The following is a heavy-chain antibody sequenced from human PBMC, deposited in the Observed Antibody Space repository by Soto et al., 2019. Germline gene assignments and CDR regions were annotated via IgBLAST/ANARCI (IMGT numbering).Heavy chain of an antibody. CDR3: AREVGDYVNYYYYGMDV. V-gene: IGHV4-31*03. CDR1: GGSISSGGYY. D-gene: IGHD4-17*01. Sequence: SETLSLTCTVSGGSISSGGYYWSWIRQRPGKGLEWIGYIYYSGSTYYNPSLKSRVTISVDTSKNQFSLKLSSVTAADTAVYYCAREVGDYVNYYYYGMDVGGQGTTVTVSS. J-gene: IGHJ6*02. CDR2: IYYSGST.